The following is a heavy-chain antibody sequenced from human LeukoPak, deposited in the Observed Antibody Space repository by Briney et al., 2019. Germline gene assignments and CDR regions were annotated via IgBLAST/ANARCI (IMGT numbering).Heavy chain of an antibody. V-gene: IGHV4-61*02. CDR2: IYTSGST. D-gene: IGHD6-13*01. J-gene: IGHJ3*02. CDR3: ARRTLWYDAFDI. CDR1: GDSISSGGYS. Sequence: SETLSLTCAVSGDSISSGGYSWSWIRQPAGKGLEWIGRIYTSGSTNYNPSLKSRVTISVDTSKNQFSLKLSSVTAADTAVYYCARRTLWYDAFDIWGQGTMVTVSS.